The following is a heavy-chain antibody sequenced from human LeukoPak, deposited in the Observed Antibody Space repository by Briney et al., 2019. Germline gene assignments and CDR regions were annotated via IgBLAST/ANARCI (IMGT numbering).Heavy chain of an antibody. CDR3: AREGTGY. CDR1: GGSISISSYY. D-gene: IGHD1-14*01. Sequence: SQTLSLTRTFSGGSISISSYYWGWIRQPPGKGLEWIGSIYYSGSTYYNPSLKSRVTISVDTSKNQFSLKLSSVTAADTAVYYCAREGTGYWGQGTLVTVSS. J-gene: IGHJ4*02. CDR2: IYYSGST. V-gene: IGHV4-39*07.